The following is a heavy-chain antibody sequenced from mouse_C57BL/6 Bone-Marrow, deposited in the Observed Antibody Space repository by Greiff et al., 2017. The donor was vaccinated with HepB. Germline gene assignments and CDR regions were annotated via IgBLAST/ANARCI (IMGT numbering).Heavy chain of an antibody. CDR2: IDPETGGT. Sequence: VQLQQSGAELVRPGASVTLSCKASGYTFTDYEMHWVKQTPVHGLEWIGAIDPETGGTAYNQKFKGKAILTADKSSSTSYMELRSLTSEDSAVYYCTRGYFDYWGQGTTLTVSS. CDR3: TRGYFDY. V-gene: IGHV1-15*01. CDR1: GYTFTDYE. J-gene: IGHJ2*01.